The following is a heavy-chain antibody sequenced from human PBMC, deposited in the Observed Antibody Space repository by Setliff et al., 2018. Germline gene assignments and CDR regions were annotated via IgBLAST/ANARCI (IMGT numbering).Heavy chain of an antibody. J-gene: IGHJ4*02. CDR2: ISWDGVSA. CDR1: GFTFDDHT. Sequence: ETLSLSCEASGFTFDDHTMHWVRQAPGRGLEWISIISWDGVSAEYAASVRGRFAIARDNSKNILYLQMNSLRRDDTALYFCARAIGDYVMDSWGQGTLVT. D-gene: IGHD4-17*01. CDR3: ARAIGDYVMDS. V-gene: IGHV3-43*01.